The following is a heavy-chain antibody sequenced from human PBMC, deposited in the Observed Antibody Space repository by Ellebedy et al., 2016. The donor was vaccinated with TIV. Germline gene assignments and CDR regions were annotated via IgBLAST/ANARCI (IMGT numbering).Heavy chain of an antibody. V-gene: IGHV3-74*01. J-gene: IGHJ4*02. D-gene: IGHD2-21*02. Sequence: GESLKISCAASGFTFSSYWMHWVRQAPGKGLVWVSRINSDGSSTSYADSVKGRFTISRDNAKNSLYLQMNSLRAEDTAVYYCARDAPCGGDCSMEGSFDYWGQGTLVTVSS. CDR1: GFTFSSYW. CDR2: INSDGSST. CDR3: ARDAPCGGDCSMEGSFDY.